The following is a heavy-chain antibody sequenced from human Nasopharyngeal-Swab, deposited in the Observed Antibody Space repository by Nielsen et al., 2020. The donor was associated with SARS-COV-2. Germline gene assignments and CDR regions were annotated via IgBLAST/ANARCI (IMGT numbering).Heavy chain of an antibody. CDR2: IYYSGST. J-gene: IGHJ3*01. CDR1: GGSISSSSYY. V-gene: IGHV4-39*01. CDR3: ASRRRTYYDILTGWSGAFDF. Sequence: SETLSLTCTVSGGSISSSSYYWGWICQPPGKGLEWIGSIYYSGSTYYNPSLKSRVTISVDTSKNQFSLKLSSVTAADTAVYYCASRRRTYYDILTGWSGAFDFWGQGTMVTVSS. D-gene: IGHD3-9*01.